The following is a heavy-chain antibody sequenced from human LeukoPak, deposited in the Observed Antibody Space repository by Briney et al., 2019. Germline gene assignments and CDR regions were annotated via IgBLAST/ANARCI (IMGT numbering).Heavy chain of an antibody. CDR3: ASSRLGYCSGGSCRPFDD. CDR2: INAGNGNT. D-gene: IGHD2-15*01. V-gene: IGHV1-3*01. Sequence: ASVKVSCKASGYTFTSYAMHWVRQAPGQRLEWMGWINAGNGNTKYSQKFQGRVTITRDTSASTAYMELSSLRSEDTAVYYCASSRLGYCSGGSCRPFDDWGQGTLVTVSS. CDR1: GYTFTSYA. J-gene: IGHJ4*02.